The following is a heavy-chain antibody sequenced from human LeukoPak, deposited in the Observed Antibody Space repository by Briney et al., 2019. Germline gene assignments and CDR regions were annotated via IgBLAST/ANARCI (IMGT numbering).Heavy chain of an antibody. CDR3: ARKRNRSSSWYDY. V-gene: IGHV4-34*01. CDR1: GGSFSGYY. J-gene: IGHJ4*02. Sequence: SETLSLTCAVYGGSFSGYYWSWIRQPPGKGLEWIGEINHSGSTNYNPSLKSRVTISVDTSKNQFSLKLSSVTAADTAVYYCARKRNRSSSWYDYWDQGTLVTVSS. CDR2: INHSGST. D-gene: IGHD6-13*01.